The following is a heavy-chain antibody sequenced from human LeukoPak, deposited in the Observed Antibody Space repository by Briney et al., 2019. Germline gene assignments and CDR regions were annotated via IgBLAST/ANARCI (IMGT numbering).Heavy chain of an antibody. CDR1: GFTFSSYW. J-gene: IGHJ4*02. D-gene: IGHD3-22*01. V-gene: IGHV3-74*01. CDR2: INSDGSST. Sequence: GGSLRLSCAASGFTFSSYWMPWVRQAPGKGLVWVSRINSDGSSTSYADSVKGRFTISRDNAKNTLYLQMNSLRAEDTAVYYCAREDTEPYDSSGYYYYWGQGTLVTVSS. CDR3: AREDTEPYDSSGYYYY.